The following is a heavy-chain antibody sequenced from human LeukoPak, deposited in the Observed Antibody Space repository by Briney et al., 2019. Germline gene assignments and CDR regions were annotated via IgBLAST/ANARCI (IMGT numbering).Heavy chain of an antibody. D-gene: IGHD3-3*01. CDR3: ARMYLDFWSGYSRWFDP. CDR2: INHSGST. Sequence: KSSETLSLTCAVYGGSFSDYYWSWIRQPPGKGLEWIGEINHSGSTNYNPSLKSRVIISADTSKNQFSLKLSSVTAADTAVYYCARMYLDFWSGYSRWFDPWGQGTQVTVSS. CDR1: GGSFSDYY. J-gene: IGHJ5*02. V-gene: IGHV4-34*01.